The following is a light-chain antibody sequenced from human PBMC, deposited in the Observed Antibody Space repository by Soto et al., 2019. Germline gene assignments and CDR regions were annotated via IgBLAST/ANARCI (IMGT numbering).Light chain of an antibody. CDR2: DAS. V-gene: IGKV1-9*01. J-gene: IGKJ1*01. CDR1: RDIDSY. Sequence: DIQLTQSPALLSASVGDRVTITCRASRDIDSYLAWYQLKPGKGPKLLIYDASTLQSGAPSRFSGSGSGTEFNLTISSLQPEDFATYYCQQLNIYPQTFGQGTKVEI. CDR3: QQLNIYPQT.